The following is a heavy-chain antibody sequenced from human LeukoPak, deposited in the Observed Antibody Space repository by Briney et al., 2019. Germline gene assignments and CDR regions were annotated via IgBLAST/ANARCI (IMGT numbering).Heavy chain of an antibody. J-gene: IGHJ4*02. Sequence: GGSLRLSCAASGFIFSSYAMHWVRQAPGKGLEWVAVISYDGSNKYYADSVKGRFTISRDNSKNTLYLQMNSLRAEDTAVYYCARVYPPYGDYVVDYWGQGTLVTVSS. CDR1: GFIFSSYA. V-gene: IGHV3-30-3*01. CDR3: ARVYPPYGDYVVDY. CDR2: ISYDGSNK. D-gene: IGHD4-17*01.